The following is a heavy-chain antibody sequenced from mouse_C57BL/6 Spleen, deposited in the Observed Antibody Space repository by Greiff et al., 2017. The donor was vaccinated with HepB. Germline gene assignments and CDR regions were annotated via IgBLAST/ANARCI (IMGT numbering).Heavy chain of an antibody. J-gene: IGHJ3*01. D-gene: IGHD1-1*01. CDR3: ARVVADPWFAY. CDR1: GYTFTSYW. CDR2: IHPNSGST. Sequence: VQLQQPGAELVKPGASVKLSCKASGYTFTSYWMHWVKQRPGQGLEWIGMIHPNSGSTNYNEKFKSKATLTVDKSSSTAYMQLSSLTSEDSAVYYCARVVADPWFAYWGQGTLVTVSA. V-gene: IGHV1-64*01.